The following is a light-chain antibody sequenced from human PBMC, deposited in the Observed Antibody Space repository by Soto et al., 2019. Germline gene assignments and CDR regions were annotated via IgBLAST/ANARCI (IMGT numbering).Light chain of an antibody. Sequence: EIVMTQSPVTLSVSPGETATLSCRASQSVSGNLAWYQQKPGQAPRLLIYGISTRATGIPARFSGSGSGTEFTLTISSLQSEDFAVYYCQQHNGWPLTFGQGTRVE. J-gene: IGKJ5*01. V-gene: IGKV3D-15*01. CDR2: GIS. CDR3: QQHNGWPLT. CDR1: QSVSGN.